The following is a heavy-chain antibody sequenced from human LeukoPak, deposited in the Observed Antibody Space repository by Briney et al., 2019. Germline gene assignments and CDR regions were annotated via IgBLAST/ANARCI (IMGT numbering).Heavy chain of an antibody. CDR3: AREARLASAAGLDV. V-gene: IGHV4-4*07. Sequence: PSETLSLTCTVCGGSISGYYWSWIRQPAGKGLEGIGRLYGSATIKYNPSLRSRLSLSGDTSKNQFSLKLSSGTAADTAVYYCAREARLASAAGLDVWGQGTMVIVS. J-gene: IGHJ6*02. CDR2: LYGSATI. CDR1: GGSISGYY. D-gene: IGHD5-12*01.